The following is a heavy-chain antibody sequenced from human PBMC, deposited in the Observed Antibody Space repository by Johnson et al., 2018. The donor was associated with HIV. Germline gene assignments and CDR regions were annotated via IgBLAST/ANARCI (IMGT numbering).Heavy chain of an antibody. CDR1: GFTVSNNY. CDR3: ASPAGYSSSGPNYGAFDI. D-gene: IGHD6-6*01. V-gene: IGHV3-66*02. Sequence: VQLVESGGGLIQPGGSLRLSCAASGFTVSNNYMTWVRQAPGKGLEWVSVIYSGGSTYYADSVKGRFTISRDNSKNRLYLQLNSLRAEDTAVYYCASPAGYSSSGPNYGAFDIWGQGTMVTVSS. CDR2: IYSGGST. J-gene: IGHJ3*02.